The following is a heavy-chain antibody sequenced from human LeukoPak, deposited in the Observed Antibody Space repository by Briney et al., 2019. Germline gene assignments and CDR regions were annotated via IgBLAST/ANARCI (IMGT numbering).Heavy chain of an antibody. Sequence: PGGSMRLSCAASGFNFSDHGIHWVRQAPGKGLDWVAVILYYGSHTYYGESAKGRFTVSRDNSKSKLYLQMNSLRVEDTAIYYCAKDKIDGDHGTPFVYWGQGALVTVSA. D-gene: IGHD4-17*01. J-gene: IGHJ4*02. V-gene: IGHV3-30*18. CDR1: GFNFSDHG. CDR3: AKDKIDGDHGTPFVY. CDR2: ILYYGSHT.